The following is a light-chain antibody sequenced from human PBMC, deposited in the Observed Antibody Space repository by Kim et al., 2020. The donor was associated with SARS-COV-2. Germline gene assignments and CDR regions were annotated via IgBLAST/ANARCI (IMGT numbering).Light chain of an antibody. CDR1: QSVSSN. J-gene: IGKJ4*01. CDR2: GAS. Sequence: PGERATLSCRASQSVSSNLAWYQQKPGQAPRLLMYGASTRATGIPARFSGSGSGTEFTLTISSLQSEDFAFYYCQQYNDWPPGLTFGGGTKVDIK. CDR3: QQYNDWPPGLT. V-gene: IGKV3-15*01.